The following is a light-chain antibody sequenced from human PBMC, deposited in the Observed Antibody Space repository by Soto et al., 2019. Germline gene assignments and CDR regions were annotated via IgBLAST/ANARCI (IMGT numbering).Light chain of an antibody. CDR2: GAS. CDR3: QQYGSSPFT. V-gene: IGKV3-20*01. J-gene: IGKJ3*01. CDR1: QSVSSSY. Sequence: ELVLTQSPATLSLSPGERATLSCRASQSVSSSYLAWYQQKPGQAPRLLIYGASSRATGIPDRFSGSGSGTDFTLTISRLEPEDFAVYYCQQYGSSPFTFGPGTKVDI.